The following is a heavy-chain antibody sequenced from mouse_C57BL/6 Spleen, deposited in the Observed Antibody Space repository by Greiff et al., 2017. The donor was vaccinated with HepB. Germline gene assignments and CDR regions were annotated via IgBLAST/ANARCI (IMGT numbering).Heavy chain of an antibody. D-gene: IGHD1-1*01. Sequence: QVQLQQSGPELVKPGASVKISCKASGYAFSSSWMNWVKQRPGKGLEWIGRIYPGDGDTNYNGKFKGKATLTADKSSSTAYMQLNSLTSEDSAVYFCARRRYGSRAFDYWGQGTTLTVSS. CDR2: IYPGDGDT. CDR3: ARRRYGSRAFDY. J-gene: IGHJ2*01. V-gene: IGHV1-82*01. CDR1: GYAFSSSW.